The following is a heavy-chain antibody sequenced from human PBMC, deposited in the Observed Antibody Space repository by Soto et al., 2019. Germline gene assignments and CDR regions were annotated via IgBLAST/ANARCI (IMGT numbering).Heavy chain of an antibody. Sequence: EEQLLESGGGLVQPGGSLRLSCAASGFTFRYYTMNWVRQAPGKGLEWVSGLVGSGDDIYYAASVRGRFTVSRDNSKNMLFLQMNSLRAEDTAIYYCAKDFIANKGVWEAFELWGQGTKVTVSS. V-gene: IGHV3-23*01. CDR1: GFTFRYYT. CDR2: LVGSGDDI. D-gene: IGHD2-8*01. J-gene: IGHJ3*01. CDR3: AKDFIANKGVWEAFEL.